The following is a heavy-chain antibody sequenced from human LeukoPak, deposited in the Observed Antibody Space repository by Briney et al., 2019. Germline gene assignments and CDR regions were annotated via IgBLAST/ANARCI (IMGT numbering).Heavy chain of an antibody. D-gene: IGHD1-26*01. Sequence: GGSLRLSCAASGFNFSSYWRPWVRQAPGKGLFCVSCINSDGSTTTYADSVKGRFTISRDKDKNRRYLQMNSLRAEDTAVYYXARVGVXPXWGQGPXXTVS. CDR3: ARVGVXPX. J-gene: IGHJ4*02. CDR1: GFNFSSYW. CDR2: INSDGSTT. V-gene: IGHV3-74*01.